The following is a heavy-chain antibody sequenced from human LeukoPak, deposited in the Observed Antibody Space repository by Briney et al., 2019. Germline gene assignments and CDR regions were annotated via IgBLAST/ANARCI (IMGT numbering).Heavy chain of an antibody. CDR1: GFTFSSYA. CDR2: ISSSGNYI. D-gene: IGHD2-2*01. J-gene: IGHJ4*02. CDR3: ARVYAGYCSSASCYGPDY. Sequence: GGSLRLSCAASGFTFSSYAMSWVRQAPGKGLEWVSSISSSGNYIFYADSVKGRFTISRDNVKDSLFLQLNTLRAEDTAVYYCARVYAGYCSSASCYGPDYWGQGTLVTVSS. V-gene: IGHV3-21*01.